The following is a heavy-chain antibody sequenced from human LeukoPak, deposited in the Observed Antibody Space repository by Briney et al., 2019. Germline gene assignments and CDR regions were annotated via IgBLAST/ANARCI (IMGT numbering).Heavy chain of an antibody. Sequence: GGSLRLSCAASGFTFSNYGMHWVRQAPGKGLEWVAVVSHDANKKYYGDSVKGRFTISRDNSKSTVYLEMNSLRPEDTAVYYCAKAVTTEGRNFDYWGQGTLVTVSS. V-gene: IGHV3-30*18. J-gene: IGHJ4*02. CDR1: GFTFSNYG. CDR2: VSHDANKK. CDR3: AKAVTTEGRNFDY. D-gene: IGHD4-11*01.